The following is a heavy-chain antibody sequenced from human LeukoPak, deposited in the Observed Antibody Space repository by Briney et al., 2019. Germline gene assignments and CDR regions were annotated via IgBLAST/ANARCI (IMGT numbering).Heavy chain of an antibody. CDR1: GYTFTSYY. Sequence: ASVKVSCKASGYTFTSYYMHWVRQAPGQGLEWMGIINPSGGSTSYAQKFQGRVTMTRDTSTSTVYMELSSLRSDDTAVYYCARDYIRGGIGDYWGQGTLVTVSS. D-gene: IGHD1-14*01. CDR2: INPSGGST. CDR3: ARDYIRGGIGDY. J-gene: IGHJ4*02. V-gene: IGHV1-46*01.